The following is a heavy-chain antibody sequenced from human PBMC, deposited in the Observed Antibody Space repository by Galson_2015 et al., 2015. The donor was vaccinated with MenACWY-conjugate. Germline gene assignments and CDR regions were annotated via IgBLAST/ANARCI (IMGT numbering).Heavy chain of an antibody. CDR2: LCSGTTT. CDR3: AKGVRSGNRNAFDV. CDR1: GVTVSANC. J-gene: IGHJ3*01. Sequence: SLRLSCAVSGVTVSANCMSWVRQAPGKGLEWVSILCSGTTTRYADSVKGRFAISGDDSTNTVYLQMSSLRAEDTAVYYCAKGVRSGNRNAFDVWGQGTMVTVSS. V-gene: IGHV3-53*01. D-gene: IGHD1-14*01.